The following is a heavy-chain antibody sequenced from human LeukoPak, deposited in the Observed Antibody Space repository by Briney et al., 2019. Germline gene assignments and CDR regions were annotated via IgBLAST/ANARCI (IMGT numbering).Heavy chain of an antibody. J-gene: IGHJ4*02. CDR2: INSSSSII. Sequence: GGSLRLSCAASGFTFGSYSMNWVRQAPGKGLEWVSYINSSSSIIYYADSVKGRFTISRDNAKSSLYLQMNSLRDEDTAVYYCARVFPGTAMAHYWGQGTLVTVSA. V-gene: IGHV3-48*02. CDR1: GFTFGSYS. CDR3: ARVFPGTAMAHY. D-gene: IGHD5-18*01.